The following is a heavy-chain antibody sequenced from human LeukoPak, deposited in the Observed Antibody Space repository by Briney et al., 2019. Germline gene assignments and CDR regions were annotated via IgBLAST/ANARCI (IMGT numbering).Heavy chain of an antibody. J-gene: IGHJ5*02. CDR2: ISGSGGST. Sequence: PGGSLRLSCAASGFTFSSYAKSWVRQAPGKGLEWVSAISGSGGSTYYADSVKGRFTISRDNSKNTLYLQMNSLRAEDTAVYYCATRPYYYDSSGYSYPWGQGTLVTVSS. CDR3: ATRPYYYDSSGYSYP. CDR1: GFTFSSYA. D-gene: IGHD3-22*01. V-gene: IGHV3-23*01.